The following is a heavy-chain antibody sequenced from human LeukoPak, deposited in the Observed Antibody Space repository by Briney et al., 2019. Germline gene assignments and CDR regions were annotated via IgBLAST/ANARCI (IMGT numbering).Heavy chain of an antibody. CDR2: INPKSGGT. D-gene: IGHD5-18*01. CDR3: ARDRSPAPGRSYGRGHFDY. Sequence: GASVKVSCKASGYTFTDYYMHWVRQAPGQGLEWMGWINPKSGGTNYAQKFQGRVTMTRDTSVSTAYMELSRLRSDDTAVYYWARDRSPAPGRSYGRGHFDYWGQGTLVTVSS. CDR1: GYTFTDYY. V-gene: IGHV1-2*02. J-gene: IGHJ4*02.